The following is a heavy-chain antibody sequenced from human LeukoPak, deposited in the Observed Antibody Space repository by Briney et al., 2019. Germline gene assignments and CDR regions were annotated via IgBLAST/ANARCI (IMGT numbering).Heavy chain of an antibody. CDR2: IDSSNYYI. Sequence: GGSLRLSCAASGFTFSSYTMNWVRQAPGKGLEWVSSIDSSNYYIYYADSVKGRFTISRDNAKNSLYLQMNSLRAEDTAVYYCARHRSSGYYPAFDYWGQGTLVTVSS. D-gene: IGHD3-22*01. J-gene: IGHJ4*02. CDR1: GFTFSSYT. V-gene: IGHV3-21*01. CDR3: ARHRSSGYYPAFDY.